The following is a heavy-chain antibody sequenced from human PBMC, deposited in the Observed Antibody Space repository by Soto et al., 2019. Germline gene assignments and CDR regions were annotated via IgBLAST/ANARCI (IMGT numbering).Heavy chain of an antibody. Sequence: QVQLQQWGAGLLKPSETLSLTCTVYGGSFSGYSWSWIRQPPGKGLEWIGEINQSGNANYNPSLKSRVTISVDTSKNQFSLKLSSVTAADTAVYYCARDGGTNSGYPNYWGQGTLVTVSS. V-gene: IGHV4-34*01. J-gene: IGHJ4*02. CDR2: INQSGNA. CDR1: GGSFSGYS. CDR3: ARDGGTNSGYPNY. D-gene: IGHD5-12*01.